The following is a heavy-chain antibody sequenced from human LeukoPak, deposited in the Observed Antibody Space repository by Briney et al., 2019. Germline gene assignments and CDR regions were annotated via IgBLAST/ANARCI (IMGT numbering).Heavy chain of an antibody. Sequence: GGSLRLSCAASGFTFSSYSMNWVRQAPGKGLEWVSSISSGSSYIYYADSVKGRFTISRDNAKNSLYLQMNSLRAEDTAVYYCARGGTVDYWGQGTLVTVSS. V-gene: IGHV3-21*01. CDR1: GFTFSSYS. D-gene: IGHD3/OR15-3a*01. CDR3: ARGGTVDY. CDR2: ISSGSSYI. J-gene: IGHJ4*02.